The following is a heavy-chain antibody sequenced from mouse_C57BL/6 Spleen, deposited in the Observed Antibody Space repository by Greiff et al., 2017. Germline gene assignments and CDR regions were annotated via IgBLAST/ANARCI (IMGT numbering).Heavy chain of an antibody. J-gene: IGHJ3*01. CDR2: IDPSDSYT. V-gene: IGHV1-69*01. Sequence: QVQLQQPGAELVMPGASVKLSCKASGYTFTSYWMHWVKQRPGQGLEWIGEIDPSDSYTNYNQKFKGKSTLTVDKSSSTAYMQLSSLTSEDSAVYYCARAGLSSSWFAYWGQGTLVTVSA. CDR3: ARAGLSSSWFAY. D-gene: IGHD1-1*01. CDR1: GYTFTSYW.